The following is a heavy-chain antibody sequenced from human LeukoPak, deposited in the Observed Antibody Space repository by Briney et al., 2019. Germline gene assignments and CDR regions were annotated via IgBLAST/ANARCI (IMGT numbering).Heavy chain of an antibody. D-gene: IGHD5-12*01. Sequence: GGSLRLSCAASGFTFSSYEMNWVRQAPGKGLEWVTFISYDGSNEYYADSVKGRFTISRDNSKDTLYLQMNSLRTEDTAVYYCARDDYWGYFDYWGQGILVTVSS. CDR1: GFTFSSYE. V-gene: IGHV3-30*04. J-gene: IGHJ4*02. CDR3: ARDDYWGYFDY. CDR2: ISYDGSNE.